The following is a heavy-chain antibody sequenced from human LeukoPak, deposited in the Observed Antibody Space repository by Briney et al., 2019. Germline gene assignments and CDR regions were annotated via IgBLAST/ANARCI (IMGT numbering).Heavy chain of an antibody. D-gene: IGHD3-22*01. Sequence: GGSLRLFCAASGFTFSNAWMNWVRQAPGKGLEWVGRIYSRDDGGTREYASPVQGMIIISRDDSRNTLDLQMNSLQTDDSALYYWTFGSNRYDSSYFDHWGLGTLVTVSS. CDR3: TFGSNRYDSSYFDH. J-gene: IGHJ4*02. CDR2: IYSRDDGGTR. CDR1: GFTFSNAW. V-gene: IGHV3-15*01.